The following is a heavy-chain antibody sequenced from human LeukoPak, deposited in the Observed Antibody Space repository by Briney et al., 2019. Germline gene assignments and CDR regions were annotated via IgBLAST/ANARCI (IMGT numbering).Heavy chain of an antibody. CDR1: GYTLTELS. D-gene: IGHD5-12*01. CDR3: ARGLPAQYDY. Sequence: ASVKISCKVSGYTLTELSMHSVRQAPGQGLEWMGGIIPIFGTANYAQKFQGRVTITADESTSTAYMELSSLRSEDTAVYYCARGLPAQYDYWGQGTLVTVSS. J-gene: IGHJ4*02. V-gene: IGHV1-69*13. CDR2: IIPIFGTA.